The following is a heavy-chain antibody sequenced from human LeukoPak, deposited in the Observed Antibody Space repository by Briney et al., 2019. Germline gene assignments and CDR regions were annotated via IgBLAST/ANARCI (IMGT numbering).Heavy chain of an antibody. J-gene: IGHJ5*02. Sequence: GGSLRLSCAASGFTFSSHSMNWVRQAPGKGLEWVSYISSSSSTIYYADSVKGRFTIPRDNAKNSLYLQMNSLRDEDTAVYYCARENWNYVSWFDPWGQGTLVTVSS. CDR2: ISSSSSTI. D-gene: IGHD1-7*01. V-gene: IGHV3-48*02. CDR1: GFTFSSHS. CDR3: ARENWNYVSWFDP.